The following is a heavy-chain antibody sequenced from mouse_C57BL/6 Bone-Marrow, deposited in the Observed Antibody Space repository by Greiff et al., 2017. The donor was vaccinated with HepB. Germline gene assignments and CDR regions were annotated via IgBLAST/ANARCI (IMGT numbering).Heavy chain of an antibody. CDR1: GFSLTSYG. CDR2: IWGDGST. CDR3: AKTGDSNYESDMDY. J-gene: IGHJ4*01. Sequence: VQRVESGPGLVAPSQSLSITCTVSGFSLTSYGVSWVRQPPGKGLEWLGVIWGDGSTNYHSALISRLSISKDNSKSKVVLKLNSLQTDDTATYYCAKTGDSNYESDMDYWGQGTSVTVSS. V-gene: IGHV2-3*01. D-gene: IGHD2-5*01.